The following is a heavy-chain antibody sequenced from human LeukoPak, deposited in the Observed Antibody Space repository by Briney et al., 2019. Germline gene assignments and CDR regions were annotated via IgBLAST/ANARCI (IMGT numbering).Heavy chain of an antibody. CDR3: ARDDDYGAPFDY. V-gene: IGHV3-33*01. J-gene: IGHJ4*02. D-gene: IGHD4-17*01. CDR2: IWYDGSNK. Sequence: GGSLRLSCAASGFTFSSYGMHWVRQAPGKGLEGVAVIWYDGSNKYYADSVKGRFTISRDNSKNTLYLQMNSLRAEDTAVYYCARDDDYGAPFDYWGQGTLVTVSS. CDR1: GFTFSSYG.